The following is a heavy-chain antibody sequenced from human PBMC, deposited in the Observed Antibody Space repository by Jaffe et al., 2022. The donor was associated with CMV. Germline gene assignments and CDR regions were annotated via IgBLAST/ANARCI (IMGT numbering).Heavy chain of an antibody. J-gene: IGHJ4*02. V-gene: IGHV3-43*01. Sequence: EVQLVESGGVVVQPGGSLRLSCAASGFTFDDYTMHWVRQAPGKGLEWVSLISWDGGSTYYADSVKGRFTISRDNSKNSLYLQMNSLRTEDTALYYCAKDGSSSWYSPLKMYYFDYWGQGTLVTVSS. CDR1: GFTFDDYT. D-gene: IGHD6-13*01. CDR3: AKDGSSSWYSPLKMYYFDY. CDR2: ISWDGGST.